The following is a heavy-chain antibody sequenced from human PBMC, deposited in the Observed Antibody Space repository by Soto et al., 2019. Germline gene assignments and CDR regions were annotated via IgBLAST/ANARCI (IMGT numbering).Heavy chain of an antibody. V-gene: IGHV3-48*02. CDR2: ISSSSSTI. CDR1: GFTFSSYS. J-gene: IGHJ4*02. CDR3: ARDRRGYSYGYPDY. D-gene: IGHD5-18*01. Sequence: EVQLVESGGGLVQPGGSLRLSCAASGFTFSSYSMNWVRQAPGKGLEWVSYISSSSSTIYYADSVKGRFTISRDNAKNSLYLQMNSLRDEDTAVYYCARDRRGYSYGYPDYWGQGTLVPVSS.